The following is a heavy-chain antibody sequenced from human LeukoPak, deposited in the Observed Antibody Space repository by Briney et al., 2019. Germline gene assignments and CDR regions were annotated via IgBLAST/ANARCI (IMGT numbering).Heavy chain of an antibody. D-gene: IGHD4-17*01. CDR1: GFSFSSFA. CDR3: TKDPNGDYVGAFDP. CDR2: INGGHYPT. J-gene: IGHJ5*02. Sequence: PGGSLRLSCAASGFSFSSFAMTWVRQAPGKGLEWVSSINGGHYPTYNTDSVKGRFTISRDNSRNTLYLQMSSLRADDTAVYYCTKDPNGDYVGAFDPWGQGTLVTVSS. V-gene: IGHV3-23*01.